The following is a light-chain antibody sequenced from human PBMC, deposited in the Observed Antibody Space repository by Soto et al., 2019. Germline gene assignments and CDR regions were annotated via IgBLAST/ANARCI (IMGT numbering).Light chain of an antibody. CDR3: QQYGSSLFT. CDR1: QSVSSRS. CDR2: GAS. Sequence: EVVLTQSPGTLSLSPGERATLTCWASQSVSSRSLAWYQQKPGQAPRLLIYGASSRATGIPDRFSGSGSGTDFTLTISRLEPEDFAVYYCQQYGSSLFTFGQGTRLETK. J-gene: IGKJ5*01. V-gene: IGKV3-20*01.